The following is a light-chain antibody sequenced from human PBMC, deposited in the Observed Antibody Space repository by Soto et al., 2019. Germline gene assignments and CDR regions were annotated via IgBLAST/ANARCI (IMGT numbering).Light chain of an antibody. CDR1: QSVRSN. J-gene: IGKJ1*01. CDR2: GAS. Sequence: EIVMTQSPATLSVSPGERATLSCKASQSVRSNLAWYQQKPGQAPRLLIYGASTRATGIPARFSGSGSGTEFTLTISSLQSEDFAVYYCQQYSNWPPGTFGQETKVDI. V-gene: IGKV3-15*01. CDR3: QQYSNWPPGT.